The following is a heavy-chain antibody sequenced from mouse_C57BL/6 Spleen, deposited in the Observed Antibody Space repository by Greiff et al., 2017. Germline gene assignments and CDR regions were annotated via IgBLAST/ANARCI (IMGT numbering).Heavy chain of an antibody. Sequence: VQLQQSVAELVRPGASVKLSCTASGFNIKNTYMHWVKQRPEQGLEWIGRIDPANGNTKYAPKFQGKATITADPSSNTAYLQLSSLTSEDTAIYYCARTFYYGSSSDYYAMDYWGQGTSVTVSS. CDR2: IDPANGNT. CDR3: ARTFYYGSSSDYYAMDY. V-gene: IGHV14-3*01. CDR1: GFNIKNTY. D-gene: IGHD1-1*01. J-gene: IGHJ4*01.